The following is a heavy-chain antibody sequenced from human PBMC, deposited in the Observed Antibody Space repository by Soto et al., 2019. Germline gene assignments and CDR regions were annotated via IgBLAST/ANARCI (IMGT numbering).Heavy chain of an antibody. CDR1: GGSISSYY. CDR3: ARRYRSSFAF. CDR2: IYYSGST. Sequence: PSETLSPTCTVSGGSISSYYWSWIRQPPGKGLEWIGYIYYSGSTNYNPSLKSRVTISVDTSKNQFSLKLSSVTAADTAVYYCARRYRSSFAFWGQGTLVTVSS. J-gene: IGHJ4*02. V-gene: IGHV4-59*08. D-gene: IGHD6-13*01.